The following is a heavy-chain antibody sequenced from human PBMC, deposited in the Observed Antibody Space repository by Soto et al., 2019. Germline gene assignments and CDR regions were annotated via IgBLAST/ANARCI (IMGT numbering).Heavy chain of an antibody. CDR2: LSGNSGTT. J-gene: IGHJ4*02. Sequence: EVQLLESGGGLVQPGGSLRLSCAASGFTFSSYAMTWVRQAPGKGLEWVSALSGNSGTTYSADSVKGRFTISRDNSRNTLYLQMSSLRAEDTALYYCAKGSKFTIFSANDFWGQGTLVNVSS. V-gene: IGHV3-23*01. CDR1: GFTFSSYA. D-gene: IGHD3-3*01. CDR3: AKGSKFTIFSANDF.